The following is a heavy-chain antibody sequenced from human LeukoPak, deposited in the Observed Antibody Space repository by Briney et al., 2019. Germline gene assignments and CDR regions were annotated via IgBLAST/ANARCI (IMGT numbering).Heavy chain of an antibody. Sequence: GGSLRLSCAASGFTFSSYAMSWVRQAPGKGLEWVSAISGSGGSTYYADSVKGRFTISRDNSKNTLYLQTNSLRAEDTAVYYCAKDRIAARRPYYFDYWGQGTLVTVSS. CDR2: ISGSGGST. J-gene: IGHJ4*02. D-gene: IGHD6-6*01. CDR3: AKDRIAARRPYYFDY. V-gene: IGHV3-23*01. CDR1: GFTFSSYA.